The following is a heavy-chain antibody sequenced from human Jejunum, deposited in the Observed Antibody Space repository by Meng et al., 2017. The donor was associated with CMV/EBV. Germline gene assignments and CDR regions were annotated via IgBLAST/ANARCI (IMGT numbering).Heavy chain of an antibody. CDR1: YW. Sequence: YWMHWVRRAPGQGLVWVARMDSDESYRGDETKNRYAASVKGRFTISRDNSKNTLYLQMNTLRADDTAVYYCTRSTPSGTDYWGWGQGPRVTVSS. CDR3: TRSTPSGTDYWG. D-gene: IGHD7-27*01. V-gene: IGHV3-74*01. J-gene: IGHJ4*02. CDR2: MDSDESYR.